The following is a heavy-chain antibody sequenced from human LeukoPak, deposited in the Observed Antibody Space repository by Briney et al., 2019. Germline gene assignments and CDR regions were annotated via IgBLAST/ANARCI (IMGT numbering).Heavy chain of an antibody. V-gene: IGHV3-23*01. J-gene: IGHJ3*02. CDR3: AKSPTVDAAFDI. D-gene: IGHD4-23*01. Sequence: GGSLRLSCAASGFTFSSYAMNWVRQAPGKGLEWVSGIGYTGDSTFYADSVKGRFTVSRDSSKNTLFLHMNSLRAEDTALYYCAKSPTVDAAFDIGGQGAMVTVSS. CDR1: GFTFSSYA. CDR2: IGYTGDST.